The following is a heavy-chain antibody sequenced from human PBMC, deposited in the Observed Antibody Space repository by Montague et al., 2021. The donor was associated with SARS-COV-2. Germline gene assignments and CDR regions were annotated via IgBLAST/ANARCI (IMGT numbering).Heavy chain of an antibody. D-gene: IGHD3-10*01. Sequence: SETLSLTCAVHGGSFSTYYWNWIRQPPGKGLEWIGEIHHGGSTNYNPSLKSRVTITAETSKNQFSLKLTSVAAADTAVYYCARLGDGVVPSPILGVGPYYSYYYMDVWGKRTTVTVFS. J-gene: IGHJ6*03. CDR2: IHHGGST. CDR3: ARLGDGVVPSPILGVGPYYSYYYMDV. CDR1: GGSFSTYY. V-gene: IGHV4-34*01.